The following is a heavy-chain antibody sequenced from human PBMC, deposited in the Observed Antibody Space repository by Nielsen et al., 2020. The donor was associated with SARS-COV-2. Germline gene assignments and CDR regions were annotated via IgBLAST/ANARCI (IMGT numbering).Heavy chain of an antibody. CDR3: ARVSGYYWPQDY. CDR2: ISYDGNNK. CDR1: GFTFSSYG. D-gene: IGHD5-12*01. Sequence: GESLKISCAASGFTFSSYGMHWVRQAPGKGLEWVAVISYDGNNKYYSDSVKGRFTISRDNSKNTLYLQMNSLRAEDTATYYCARVSGYYWPQDYWGQGTLVTVSS. V-gene: IGHV3-30*03. J-gene: IGHJ4*02.